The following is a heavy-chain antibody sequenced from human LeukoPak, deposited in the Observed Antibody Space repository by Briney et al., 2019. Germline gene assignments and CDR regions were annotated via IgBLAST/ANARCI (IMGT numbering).Heavy chain of an antibody. CDR2: MNPNTGVT. D-gene: IGHD6-13*01. CDR1: GYSFNVNY. Sequence: ASVKVSCKASGYSFNVNYMHWVRQAPGQGLEWMGWMNPNTGVTNFAQKFQGRVTMTRDTSIRTAYMELSRLTSDDTAVYYRARGAGSSWFDYWGQGTLVTVSS. J-gene: IGHJ4*02. CDR3: ARGAGSSWFDY. V-gene: IGHV1-2*02.